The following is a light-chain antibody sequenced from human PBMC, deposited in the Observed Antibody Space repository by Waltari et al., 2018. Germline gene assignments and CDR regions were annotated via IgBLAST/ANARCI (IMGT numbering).Light chain of an antibody. CDR3: HQYYNTPFT. CDR1: QSVLYSSNNKNS. CDR2: GAS. V-gene: IGKV4-1*01. Sequence: DIVMTQSPDSLAVSLGERATINCKSSQSVLYSSNNKNSVSWYQQKPGQPPKLLIYGASTRESGVPDRFSGNGSGTDFTLTISSLQAEDVAVYYCHQYYNTPFTFGPGTKVDIK. J-gene: IGKJ3*01.